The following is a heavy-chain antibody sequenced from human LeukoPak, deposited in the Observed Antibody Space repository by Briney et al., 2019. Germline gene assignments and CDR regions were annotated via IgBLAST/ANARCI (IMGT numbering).Heavy chain of an antibody. CDR2: IIAILDTA. D-gene: IGHD5-12*01. CDR1: GGSFSDYS. CDR3: VRSGYDYDWFDP. Sequence: EASVKVSCKASGGSFSDYSISWVRQAPGQGLEWMGRIIAILDTAHYAQKFQGRFTITADKSMTTVYMELSSLRSDDTAVYYCVRSGYDYDWFDPWGQGTLVTVSS. V-gene: IGHV1-69*08. J-gene: IGHJ5*02.